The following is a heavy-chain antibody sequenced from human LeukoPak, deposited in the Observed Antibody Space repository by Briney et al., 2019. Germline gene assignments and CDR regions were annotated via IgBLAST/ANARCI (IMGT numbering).Heavy chain of an antibody. V-gene: IGHV4-59*01. CDR1: GDSISIYY. CDR2: IYNSGST. Sequence: PSETLSLTCSVSGDSISIYYWSWIRQPPGKGLEWIGNIYNSGSTNYNPSLKSRVTISVDTSKNQFSLKLTSVTAADTAVYYCARDRELGYWGQGTLVTVSS. J-gene: IGHJ4*02. CDR3: ARDRELGY. D-gene: IGHD3-10*01.